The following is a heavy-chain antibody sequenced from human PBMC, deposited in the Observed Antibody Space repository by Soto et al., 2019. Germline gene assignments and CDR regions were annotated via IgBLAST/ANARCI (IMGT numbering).Heavy chain of an antibody. CDR1: RYTFTSHG. D-gene: IGHD1-26*01. V-gene: IGHV1-18*01. CDR2: ISTFNGKT. J-gene: IGHJ3*01. Sequence: QVQLVQSGGDVKTPGDSVKVSCTSCRYTFTSHGIAWVRQAPGQGLECMGWISTFNGKTEYAQKLQGRVTMKPEPHTSSAQMELRSLRSVDTAVYYCARLLTEGATFREDAFDLRGQGTKVIVS. CDR3: ARLLTEGATFREDAFDL.